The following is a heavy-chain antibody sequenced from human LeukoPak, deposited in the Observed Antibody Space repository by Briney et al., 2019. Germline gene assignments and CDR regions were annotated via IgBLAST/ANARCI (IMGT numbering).Heavy chain of an antibody. V-gene: IGHV3-20*04. D-gene: IGHD2-2*01. CDR2: INWNGGST. J-gene: IGHJ4*02. CDR3: VKGLSCSSTSCYVYFDY. CDR1: GFTFDDYG. Sequence: PGGSLRLSCAASGFTFDDYGMSWVRQAPGKGLEWVSGINWNGGSTGYADSVKGRFTISRDNSKNTLSLQMNSLRAEDTAVYYCVKGLSCSSTSCYVYFDYWGQGTLVTVSS.